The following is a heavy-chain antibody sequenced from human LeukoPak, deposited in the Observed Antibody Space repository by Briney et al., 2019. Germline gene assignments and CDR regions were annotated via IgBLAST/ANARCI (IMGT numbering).Heavy chain of an antibody. CDR1: GFTFSGSV. V-gene: IGHV3-73*01. CDR2: IRSRANTYAT. J-gene: IGHJ5*02. D-gene: IGHD3-16*01. CDR3: TTDSRIMTTFGGVSP. Sequence: GGSLKLSCAASGFTFSGSVMHWVRQASGQGLEWVGHIRSRANTYATTYAASVKGRFTISRDDSRNTAFLQMNSLKTEDTAVYYCTTDSRIMTTFGGVSPWGQGTLVTVSS.